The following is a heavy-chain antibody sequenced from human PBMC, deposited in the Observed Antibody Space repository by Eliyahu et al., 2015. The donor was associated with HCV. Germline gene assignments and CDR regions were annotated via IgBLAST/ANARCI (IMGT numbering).Heavy chain of an antibody. V-gene: IGHV3-23*01. CDR2: ISGSGGST. J-gene: IGHJ4*02. CDR3: AKGSLGFIVVVGYFDY. Sequence: EVQLLESGGGLVQPGGSLRLSCAASGFTFSSYAMSWVRQAPGKGLEWVSAISGSGGSTYYADSVKGRFTISRDNSKNTLYLQMNSLRAEDTAVYYCAKGSLGFIVVVGYFDYWGQGTLVTVSS. CDR1: GFTFSSYA. D-gene: IGHD2-2*01.